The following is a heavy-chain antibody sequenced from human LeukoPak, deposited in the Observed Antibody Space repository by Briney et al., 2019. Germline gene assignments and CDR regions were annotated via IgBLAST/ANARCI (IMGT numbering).Heavy chain of an antibody. CDR2: IIPIFGTA. CDR1: GGTFSSYA. D-gene: IGHD3-22*01. J-gene: IGHJ5*02. V-gene: IGHV1-69*05. Sequence: SVKVSCKASGGTFSSYAISWVRQAPGQGLEWMGGIIPIFGTANYAQKFQGRVTITTDESTSTAYMELSSLRSEDTAVYYCARDVPDYYDSSGSSPINWFDPWGQGTLVTVSS. CDR3: ARDVPDYYDSSGSSPINWFDP.